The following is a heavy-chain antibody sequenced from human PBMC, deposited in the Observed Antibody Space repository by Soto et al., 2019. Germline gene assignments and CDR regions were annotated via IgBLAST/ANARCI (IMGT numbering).Heavy chain of an antibody. J-gene: IGHJ4*02. CDR2: ISSSSSYT. V-gene: IGHV3-11*05. CDR1: GFTFSDYY. Sequence: PGGSLRLSCAASGFTFSDYYMSWIHQAPGKGLEWVSYISSSSSYTNYADSVKGRFTISRDNAKNSLYLQMNSLRAEDTAVYYCARDQADSSSFDYWGQGTLVTVSS. CDR3: ARDQADSSSFDY. D-gene: IGHD6-13*01.